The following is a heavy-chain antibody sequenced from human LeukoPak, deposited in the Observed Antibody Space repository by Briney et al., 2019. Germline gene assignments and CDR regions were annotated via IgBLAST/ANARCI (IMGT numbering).Heavy chain of an antibody. J-gene: IGHJ3*02. Sequence: ASVKVSCKASGYTFTSYDINWVRQATGQGLEWMGWMNPNSGNTGYAQKFQGRVTITRNTSISTAYMELSSLRSEDTAVYYCARVAYYYDSSGYARAFDIWGQGTMVTVSS. CDR2: MNPNSGNT. D-gene: IGHD3-22*01. CDR1: GYTFTSYD. CDR3: ARVAYYYDSSGYARAFDI. V-gene: IGHV1-8*03.